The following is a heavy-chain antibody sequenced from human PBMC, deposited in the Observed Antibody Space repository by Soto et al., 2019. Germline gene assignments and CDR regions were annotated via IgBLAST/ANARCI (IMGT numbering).Heavy chain of an antibody. CDR1: GGSFSGYY. Sequence: QVQLQQWGAGLLKPSETLSLTCAVYGGSFSGYYWSWIRQPPGKGLEWIGEINHSGSTNYNPSLKSRVSRSVDTSKNQFSLKLSSVTAADTAVYYCARGRGCSSTSCYAYYFDYWGQGTLVTVSS. D-gene: IGHD2-2*01. V-gene: IGHV4-34*01. J-gene: IGHJ4*02. CDR2: INHSGST. CDR3: ARGRGCSSTSCYAYYFDY.